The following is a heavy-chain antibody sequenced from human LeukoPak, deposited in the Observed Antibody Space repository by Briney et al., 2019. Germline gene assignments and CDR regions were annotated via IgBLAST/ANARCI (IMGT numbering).Heavy chain of an antibody. Sequence: PGGSLRLSCAASGFTFSSYSMNWVRQAPGKGLEWVSSISSSSSYIYYADSVKGRFTISRDNAKNSLYLQMNSLRAEDTAVYYCASSYSGGTWTGFDPWGQGTLVTVSS. CDR2: ISSSSSYI. J-gene: IGHJ5*02. CDR1: GFTFSSYS. V-gene: IGHV3-21*04. D-gene: IGHD2-15*01. CDR3: ASSYSGGTWTGFDP.